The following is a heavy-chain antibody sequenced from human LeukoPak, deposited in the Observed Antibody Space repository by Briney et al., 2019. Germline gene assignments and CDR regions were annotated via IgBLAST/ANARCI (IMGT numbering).Heavy chain of an antibody. V-gene: IGHV3-23*01. Sequence: GGSLRLSCAASGFTFSSYAMSWVRQAPGKGLEWVSAISGSGGSTYFADSVRGRFTTSRDNAKNSLHLQMHSLRAEDTAVYYCVRDNPRCCGVVPANIDDYWGQGTLVTVSS. D-gene: IGHD2-15*01. CDR3: VRDNPRCCGVVPANIDDY. CDR1: GFTFSSYA. J-gene: IGHJ4*02. CDR2: ISGSGGST.